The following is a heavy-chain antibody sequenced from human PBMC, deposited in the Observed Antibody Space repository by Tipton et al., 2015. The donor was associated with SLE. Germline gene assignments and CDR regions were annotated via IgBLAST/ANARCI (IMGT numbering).Heavy chain of an antibody. CDR1: GGSIRSSNFY. CDR3: ARGNKRTRGHDMVRGRLVPAYYNSYMDV. J-gene: IGHJ6*03. CDR2: FYYSGST. Sequence: TLSLTCAVSGGSIRSSNFYWGWIRQPPGRGLDWIGSFYYSGSTYYDPSLKSRVTISIDTSKNQFSLKLSSVTAADTGVFYCARGNKRTRGHDMVRGRLVPAYYNSYMDVWGKGTTVTVSS. V-gene: IGHV4-39*07. D-gene: IGHD3-10*01.